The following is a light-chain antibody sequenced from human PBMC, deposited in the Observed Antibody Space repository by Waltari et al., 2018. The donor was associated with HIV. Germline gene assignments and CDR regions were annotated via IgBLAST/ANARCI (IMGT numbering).Light chain of an antibody. CDR1: QSLLHSNGYNY. Sequence: IVMTQSQLSLPVTPGEPASISCNSSQSLLHSNGYNYLDWYLQRSGQSPQLLMYLGSNRASVVPDRFSASASGTDFTLKISRVEADDVGVYYCMQSLQTPPTFGGGTKVEIK. J-gene: IGKJ4*01. V-gene: IGKV2-28*01. CDR3: MQSLQTPPT. CDR2: LGS.